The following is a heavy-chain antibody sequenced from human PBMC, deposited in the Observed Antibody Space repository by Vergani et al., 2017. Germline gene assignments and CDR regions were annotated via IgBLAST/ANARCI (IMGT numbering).Heavy chain of an antibody. V-gene: IGHV5-51*01. D-gene: IGHD4-11*01. J-gene: IGHJ5*02. Sequence: EVQLVQSGAEVQKPGESLKLSCKGSGYSFTSYWIGWVRQMPGKGLEWMGIIYPGDSDTRYSPSFQCQVTISADKSISTAYLQWSSLKASDTAMYYCARQGDMTTNYNWFDPWGQGTLVTVSS. CDR1: GYSFTSYW. CDR2: IYPGDSDT. CDR3: ARQGDMTTNYNWFDP.